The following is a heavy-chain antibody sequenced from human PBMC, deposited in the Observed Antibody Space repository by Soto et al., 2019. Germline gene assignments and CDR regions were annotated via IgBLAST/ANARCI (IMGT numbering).Heavy chain of an antibody. Sequence: SVKVSCKASGGTFSSYAISWVRQAPGQGLEWMGGIIPIFGTANYAQKFQGRVTITADESTSTAYMELSSLRSEDTAVYYCASAELRIAVVLSNKGWRDYYYGMDVWGQGTTVTVSS. J-gene: IGHJ6*02. D-gene: IGHD6-19*01. CDR3: ASAELRIAVVLSNKGWRDYYYGMDV. V-gene: IGHV1-69*13. CDR1: GGTFSSYA. CDR2: IIPIFGTA.